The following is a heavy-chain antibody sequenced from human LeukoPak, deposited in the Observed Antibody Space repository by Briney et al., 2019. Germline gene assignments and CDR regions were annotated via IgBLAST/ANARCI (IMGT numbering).Heavy chain of an antibody. CDR2: ISSDGSNK. J-gene: IGHJ4*02. Sequence: PGGSLRLSCAASGFTFSSYAMHWVRQAPGKGVEGVAVISSDGSNKYYADSMKGRFTISRDNSKKTLYLQMNKLRGEDTAVYSCARDKTRGLGYSYSKSGNYFDYWGQGTLVTVSS. V-gene: IGHV3-30*04. CDR1: GFTFSSYA. D-gene: IGHD5-18*01. CDR3: ARDKTRGLGYSYSKSGNYFDY.